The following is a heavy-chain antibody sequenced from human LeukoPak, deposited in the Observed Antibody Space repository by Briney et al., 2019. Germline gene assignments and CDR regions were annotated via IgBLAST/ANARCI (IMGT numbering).Heavy chain of an antibody. CDR2: INAGNGNT. D-gene: IGHD6-13*01. CDR3: ARSPPEELVSNI. Sequence: GASVKVSCKASGYTFTSYAMHWVRQAPGQRLEWMGWINAGNGNTKYSQKFQGRVTITRDTSASTAYMELSSLRSEDTAVYYCARSPPEELVSNIWGQGTMVTVSS. CDR1: GYTFTSYA. V-gene: IGHV1-3*01. J-gene: IGHJ3*02.